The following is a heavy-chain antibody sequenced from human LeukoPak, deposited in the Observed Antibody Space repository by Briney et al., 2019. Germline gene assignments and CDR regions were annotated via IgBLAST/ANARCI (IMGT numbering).Heavy chain of an antibody. CDR3: ARAVEGIVATISYFDY. CDR1: GGSISRGGYS. Sequence: SQTLSVTCAVSGGSISRGGYSWSWIRQPAGEGLEWIGYIYHSGSTCFNTSLKSRATTPVARSKNHFSLKLSSVTAADTTVYYCARAVEGIVATISYFDYWGQGTLVTVSP. CDR2: IYHSGST. J-gene: IGHJ4*02. D-gene: IGHD5-12*01. V-gene: IGHV4-30-2*01.